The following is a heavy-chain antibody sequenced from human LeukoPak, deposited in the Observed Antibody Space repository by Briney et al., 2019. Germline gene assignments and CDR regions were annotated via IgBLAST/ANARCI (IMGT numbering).Heavy chain of an antibody. V-gene: IGHV3-66*01. CDR2: IYIEGYT. J-gene: IGHJ4*02. D-gene: IGHD5-24*01. CDR3: VRDPRDGYGHFDY. CDR1: GFTFSGNH. Sequence: GRSLRLSCVVSGFTFSGNHISWVRQAPGKGPEWVSVIYIEGYTYYADPVKGRFTISRDNSKNTVYLQMNSLKPEDTAVYYCVRDPRDGYGHFDYWGQGTLVTVSS.